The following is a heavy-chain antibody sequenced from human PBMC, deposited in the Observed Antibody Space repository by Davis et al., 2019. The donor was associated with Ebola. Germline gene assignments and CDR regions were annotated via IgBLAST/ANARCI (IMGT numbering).Heavy chain of an antibody. CDR3: ARRADY. CDR2: ISGSGSST. V-gene: IGHV3-23*01. Sequence: GESLKISCAASGFTFSSYWMSWVRQAPGKGLEWVSSISGSGSSTYYADSVKGRFTISRDNSKSTLYLHMDSLRAEDTAIYYCARRADYWGQGTLVTVSS. CDR1: GFTFSSYW. J-gene: IGHJ4*02.